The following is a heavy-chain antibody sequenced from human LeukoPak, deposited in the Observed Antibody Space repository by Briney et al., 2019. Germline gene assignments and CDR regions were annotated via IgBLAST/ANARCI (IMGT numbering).Heavy chain of an antibody. CDR3: AKPYDQYYYYNSGVKT. D-gene: IGHD3-22*01. J-gene: IGHJ5*02. Sequence: GGSLRLSCAASGFTFNNYAMSWVRQAPGKGLEWVSGIDGSGDNTYYADSVKGRFTISRDNSKNTLYLQMNGLRAEDTAVYYCAKPYDQYYYYNSGVKTWGQGTLVTVSS. CDR2: IDGSGDNT. V-gene: IGHV3-23*01. CDR1: GFTFNNYA.